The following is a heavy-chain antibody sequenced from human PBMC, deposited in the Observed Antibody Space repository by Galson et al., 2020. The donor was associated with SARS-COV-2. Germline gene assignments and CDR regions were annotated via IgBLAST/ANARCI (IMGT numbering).Heavy chain of an antibody. J-gene: IGHJ5*01. CDR2: IYNSGTT. Sequence: SETLSLTCSVSGDSNSGNYWSWIRQPPGRALEWIRSIYNSGTTNYNPSLKRRVTISLDMSQRQSSLKLSSVTAADTAVYYCARGYFNILTGFYIDSWGQGTLVTVSS. CDR3: ARGYFNILTGFYIDS. V-gene: IGHV4-59*13. CDR1: GDSNSGNY. D-gene: IGHD3-9*01.